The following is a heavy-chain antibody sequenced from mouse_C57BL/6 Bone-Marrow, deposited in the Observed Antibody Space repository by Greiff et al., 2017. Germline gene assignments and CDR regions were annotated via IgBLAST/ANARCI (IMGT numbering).Heavy chain of an antibody. D-gene: IGHD1-1*01. V-gene: IGHV14-3*01. Sequence: EVQLVESVAELVRPGASVKLSCTASGFNIKNTYMHWVKQRPEQGLEWIGRIDPANGNTKYAPKFQGKATITADTSSNTAYLQLSSLTSEDTAIYYCAFNYYGSSPYYFDYWGQGTTLTVSS. CDR1: GFNIKNTY. CDR3: AFNYYGSSPYYFDY. J-gene: IGHJ2*01. CDR2: IDPANGNT.